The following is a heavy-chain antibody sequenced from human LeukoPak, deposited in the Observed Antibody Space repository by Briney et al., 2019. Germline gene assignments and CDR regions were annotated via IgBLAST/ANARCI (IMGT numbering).Heavy chain of an antibody. CDR3: ARIAVAGTVDY. CDR2: IYNSGST. D-gene: IGHD6-19*01. CDR1: GDSISIYY. Sequence: SETLSLTCSVSGDSISIYYWSWIQQPPGKGLEWIGYIYNSGSTNYNPSLKSRVTISVDTSKNQFSLKLSSMTAADTAVYYCARIAVAGTVDYWGQGTLVTVSS. J-gene: IGHJ4*02. V-gene: IGHV4-59*12.